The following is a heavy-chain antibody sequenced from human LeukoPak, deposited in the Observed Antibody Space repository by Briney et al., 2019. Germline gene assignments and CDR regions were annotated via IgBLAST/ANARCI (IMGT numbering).Heavy chain of an antibody. D-gene: IGHD3-3*01. CDR3: ARGRGLIGVFWSGYPY. CDR1: GGSFSGYY. Sequence: KPSETLSLTCAVYGGSFSGYYWSWIRQPPGKGLEWIGEINHSGSTNYNPSLKSRVTISVDTSKNQFSLKLSSVTAADTAVYYCARGRGLIGVFWSGYPYWGQGTLVTVSS. V-gene: IGHV4-34*01. CDR2: INHSGST. J-gene: IGHJ4*02.